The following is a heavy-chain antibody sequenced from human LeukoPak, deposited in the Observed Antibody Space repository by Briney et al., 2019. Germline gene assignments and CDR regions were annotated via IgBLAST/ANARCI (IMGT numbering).Heavy chain of an antibody. Sequence: SETLSLTCAVYGGSFSGYYWSWIRQPPGKGLEWIGEINHSGGTNYNPSLKSRVTISIDTSKNQFSLRLSSVTAADTAVYYCARAYSGGDYDSSGYYYAPFDFWGQGTLVTVSS. V-gene: IGHV4-34*01. CDR2: INHSGGT. J-gene: IGHJ4*02. CDR1: GGSFSGYY. CDR3: ARAYSGGDYDSSGYYYAPFDF. D-gene: IGHD3-22*01.